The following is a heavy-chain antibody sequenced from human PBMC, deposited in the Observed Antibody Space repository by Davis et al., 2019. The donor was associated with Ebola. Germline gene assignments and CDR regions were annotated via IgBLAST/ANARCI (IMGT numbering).Heavy chain of an antibody. CDR1: GGSVSSGSYY. V-gene: IGHV4-61*01. J-gene: IGHJ4*02. CDR2: IYYSGST. Sequence: MPSETLSLTCTVSGGSVSSGSYYWNWIRQPPGKGLEWIGYIYYSGSTNYNPSLKSRVTISVDTSKNQFSLKLSSVTAADTAVYYCARYSNYGGPWGSRDYWGQGTLVTVSS. CDR3: ARYSNYGGPWGSRDY. D-gene: IGHD4-11*01.